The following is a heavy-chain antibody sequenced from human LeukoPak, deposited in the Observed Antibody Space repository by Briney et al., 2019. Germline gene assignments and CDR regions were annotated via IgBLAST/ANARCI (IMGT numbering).Heavy chain of an antibody. D-gene: IGHD1-26*01. Sequence: PVGSLRLSCAASGFTLSNYGMHWVRQAPGKGLEWLAVISHDGNFKYYADSVKGRFTISTDDSWNTLYLQMNSLRADDTAVYYCAKDLGRYRNNFFDYWGQGNLVTVSS. J-gene: IGHJ4*02. CDR2: ISHDGNFK. V-gene: IGHV3-33*06. CDR1: GFTLSNYG. CDR3: AKDLGRYRNNFFDY.